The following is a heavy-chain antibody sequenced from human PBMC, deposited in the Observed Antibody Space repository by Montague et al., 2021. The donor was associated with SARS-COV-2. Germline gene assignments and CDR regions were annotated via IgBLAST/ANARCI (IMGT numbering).Heavy chain of an antibody. CDR2: ISYDGTNE. J-gene: IGHJ4*02. CDR3: AREGITAAGKDFDY. CDR1: GFTFSSYA. V-gene: IGHV3-30*04. D-gene: IGHD6-13*01. Sequence: SLGLSCAASGFTFSSYAMHWVRQAPGKGLEWVAVISYDGTNEYYADSVKGRFTISRDNSKNTLYLQMNSLRAEDTAVYYCAREGITAAGKDFDYWGQGTLVTVSS.